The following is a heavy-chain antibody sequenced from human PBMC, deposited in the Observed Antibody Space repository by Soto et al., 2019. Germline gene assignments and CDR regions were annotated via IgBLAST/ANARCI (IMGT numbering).Heavy chain of an antibody. CDR1: GGSISSGDYY. Sequence: SETLSLTCTVSGGSISSGDYYWSWIRQPPGKGLEWIGYIYYSGSTYYNPSLKSRVTISVDTSKNQFSLKLSSVTAADTAVYYCARAQGGSLTVVIEHAFDIWGQGTMVTVSS. CDR2: IYYSGST. CDR3: ARAQGGSLTVVIEHAFDI. D-gene: IGHD2-15*01. V-gene: IGHV4-30-4*01. J-gene: IGHJ3*02.